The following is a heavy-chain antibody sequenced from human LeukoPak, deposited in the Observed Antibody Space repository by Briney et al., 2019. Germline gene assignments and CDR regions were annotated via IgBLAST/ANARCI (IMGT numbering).Heavy chain of an antibody. Sequence: ASVKVSCKASGYTLTGYYMHWVRQAPGQGLEWMGRINPNSGGTNYAQKFQGRVTMTRDTSISTAYMELSRLRSDDTAVYYCATESSGWTNFDYWGQGTLVTVSS. CDR1: GYTLTGYY. D-gene: IGHD6-19*01. CDR3: ATESSGWTNFDY. V-gene: IGHV1-2*06. J-gene: IGHJ4*02. CDR2: INPNSGGT.